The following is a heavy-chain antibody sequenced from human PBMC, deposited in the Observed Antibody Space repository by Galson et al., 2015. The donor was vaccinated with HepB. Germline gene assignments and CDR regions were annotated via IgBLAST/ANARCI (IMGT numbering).Heavy chain of an antibody. CDR3: AKSANFWSGPMDV. CDR2: ISGSGGST. J-gene: IGHJ6*04. V-gene: IGHV3-23*01. D-gene: IGHD3-3*01. CDR1: GFTFSSYA. Sequence: SLRLSCAASGFTFSSYAMSWVRQAPGKGLGWVSAISGSGGSTYYADSVKGRFTISRDNSKNTLYLQMNSLRAEDTAVYYCAKSANFWSGPMDVWGKGTTVTVSS.